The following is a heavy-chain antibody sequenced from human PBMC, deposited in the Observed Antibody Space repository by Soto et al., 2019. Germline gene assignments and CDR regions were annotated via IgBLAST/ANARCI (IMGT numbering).Heavy chain of an antibody. CDR2: IIPVFGTA. Sequence: QVQLVQSGAEVKKPGSSVRVSCKASGGTLSNYGISWVRQAPGQGLEWMGGIIPVFGTANYAQKFQGRVTITADESKSTVYMDVTSLRSVDKAVYYCSRGDATKIVVTTYYAMDVWGQGTTVSVSS. D-gene: IGHD4-17*01. CDR3: SRGDATKIVVTTYYAMDV. CDR1: GGTLSNYG. J-gene: IGHJ6*02. V-gene: IGHV1-69*12.